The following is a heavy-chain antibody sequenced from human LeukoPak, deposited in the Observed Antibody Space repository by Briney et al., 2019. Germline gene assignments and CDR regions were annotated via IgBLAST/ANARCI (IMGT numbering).Heavy chain of an antibody. CDR3: VSGGLPYSFEY. V-gene: IGHV4-39*07. CDR1: GDSISSSSHY. J-gene: IGHJ4*02. CDR2: SYYSGNT. Sequence: PSETLSLTCTVSGDSISSSSHYWGWIRQPPGKGLEWIGSSYYSGNTFFNPPLKSRVTISLDTSKNQFSLNLASVTAADTAVYHCVSGGLPYSFEYWGQGTLVTVSS. D-gene: IGHD3-10*01.